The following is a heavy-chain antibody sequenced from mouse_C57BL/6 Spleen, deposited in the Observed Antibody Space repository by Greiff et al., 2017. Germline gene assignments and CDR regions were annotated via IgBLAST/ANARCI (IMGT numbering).Heavy chain of an antibody. V-gene: IGHV5-6*01. Sequence: EVQLQESGGDLVKPGGSLKLSCAASGFTFSSYGMSWVRQTPDKRLEWVATISSGGSYTYYPDSVKGRFTISRDNAKNTLYLQMSSLKSEDTAMYYCARGPATTPYAMDYWGQGTSVTVSS. CDR2: ISSGGSYT. D-gene: IGHD1-1*01. CDR3: ARGPATTPYAMDY. J-gene: IGHJ4*01. CDR1: GFTFSSYG.